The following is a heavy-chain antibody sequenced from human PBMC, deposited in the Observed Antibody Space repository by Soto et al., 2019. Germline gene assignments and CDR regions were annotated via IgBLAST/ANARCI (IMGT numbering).Heavy chain of an antibody. Sequence: QVQLQESGPGLVKPSQTLSLPCTVSGGSISSGGYYWGWIRQHPGKGLEWIGYIYYGGSTYYNPSLKSRVTISVDTSKNQFSLKLSSVTAADTAVYYCARGDTFGGVIWGYWGQGTLVTVSS. CDR2: IYYGGST. D-gene: IGHD3-16*01. CDR1: GGSISSGGYY. J-gene: IGHJ4*02. V-gene: IGHV4-31*03. CDR3: ARGDTFGGVIWGY.